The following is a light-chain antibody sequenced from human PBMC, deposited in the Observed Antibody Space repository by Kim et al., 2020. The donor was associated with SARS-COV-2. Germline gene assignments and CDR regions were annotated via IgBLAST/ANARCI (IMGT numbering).Light chain of an antibody. V-gene: IGKV3-11*01. Sequence: EIVLTPSPATLSLSPGERATLSCRASQSVSNYLAWYQQKPGQAPRLLIYDASNRATGIPARFSGSGSRTDFTLTISSLEPEDFAVYYRQQRATWPLTMGQGTRLEIK. CDR3: QQRATWPLT. CDR1: QSVSNY. J-gene: IGKJ5*01. CDR2: DAS.